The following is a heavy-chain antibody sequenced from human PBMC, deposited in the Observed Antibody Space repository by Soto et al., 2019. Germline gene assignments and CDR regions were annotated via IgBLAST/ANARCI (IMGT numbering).Heavy chain of an antibody. CDR1: GFTFSSYS. D-gene: IGHD1-26*01. CDR3: ARRMGY. Sequence: EVQLVESGEGLVKPGGSLRLSCAASGFTFSSYSMNWVRQAPGKGLEWVSSISSSSSYIYYADSLKGRFTISRDNAKNSLYLQMNSLRAEDTAVYYCARRMGYWGQGTLVTVSS. CDR2: ISSSSSYI. V-gene: IGHV3-21*01. J-gene: IGHJ4*02.